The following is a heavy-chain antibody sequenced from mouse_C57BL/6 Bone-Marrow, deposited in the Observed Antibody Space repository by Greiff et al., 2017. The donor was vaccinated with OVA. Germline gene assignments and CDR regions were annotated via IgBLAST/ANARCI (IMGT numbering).Heavy chain of an antibody. CDR1: GYSFTGYF. D-gene: IGHD1-1*01. CDR3: AREGLLRSYYAMDY. CDR2: INPYNGDT. J-gene: IGHJ4*01. Sequence: EVKVVESGPELVKPGDSVKISCKASGYSFTGYFMNWVMQSHGKSLEWIGRINPYNGDTFYNQKFKGKATLTVDKSSSTAHMELRSLTSEDSAVYYCAREGLLRSYYAMDYWGQGTSVTVSS. V-gene: IGHV1-20*01.